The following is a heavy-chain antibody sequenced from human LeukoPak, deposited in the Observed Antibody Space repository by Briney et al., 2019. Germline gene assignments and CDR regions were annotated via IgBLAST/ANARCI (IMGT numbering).Heavy chain of an antibody. J-gene: IGHJ1*01. Sequence: SQTLSLTCTVSGGSISSGSYYWSWIRQPAGKGLEWIGRIYTSGSTNYNPSLKSRVTMSVDTSKNQFSLKLSSVTAADTAVYYCARYYYDSSGYSNLEYFQHWGQGTLVTVSS. CDR3: ARYYYDSSGYSNLEYFQH. CDR2: IYTSGST. CDR1: GGSISSGSYY. D-gene: IGHD3-22*01. V-gene: IGHV4-61*02.